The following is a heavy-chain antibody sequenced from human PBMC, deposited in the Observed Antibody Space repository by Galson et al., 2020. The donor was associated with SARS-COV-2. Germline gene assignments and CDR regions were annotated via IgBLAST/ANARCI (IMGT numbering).Heavy chain of an antibody. J-gene: IGHJ6*02. CDR2: IYYSGST. CDR1: GGSISSGGYS. V-gene: IGHV4-30-4*07. Sequence: LGLSCAVSGGSISSGGYSWSWIRQPPGKGLEWIGYIYYSGSTYYNPSLKSRVTISVDTSKNQFSLKLSSVTAADTAVYYCARDGGYSGYYYYYGMDVWGQGTTVTVSS. CDR3: ARDGGYSGYYYYYGMDV. D-gene: IGHD5-12*01.